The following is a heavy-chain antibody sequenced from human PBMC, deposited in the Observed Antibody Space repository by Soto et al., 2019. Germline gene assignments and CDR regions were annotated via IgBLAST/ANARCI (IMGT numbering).Heavy chain of an antibody. CDR1: GFTFSSYG. J-gene: IGHJ6*02. Sequence: GGSLRLSCAASGFTFSSYGMHWVRQAPGKGLEWVAVISYDGSNKYYADSVKGRFTISRDNSKNTLYLQMNSLRAEDTAVYYCAKGGGNLGHYYGMDVWGQGTTVTVSS. V-gene: IGHV3-30*18. CDR2: ISYDGSNK. D-gene: IGHD4-4*01. CDR3: AKGGGNLGHYYGMDV.